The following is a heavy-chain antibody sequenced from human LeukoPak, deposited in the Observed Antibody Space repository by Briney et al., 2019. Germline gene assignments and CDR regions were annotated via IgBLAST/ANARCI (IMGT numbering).Heavy chain of an antibody. CDR1: GFTFDDYA. D-gene: IGHD4-23*01. CDR2: ISWNSGSI. J-gene: IGHJ3*02. V-gene: IGHV3-9*01. CDR3: AKDMGSGNNAFDI. Sequence: GGSLRLSCAASGFTFDDYAMHWVQQAPRKGLEWVSGISWNSGSIGYADSVKGRFTISRDNAKNSLYLQMNSLRAEDTALYYCAKDMGSGNNAFDIWGQGTMVTVSS.